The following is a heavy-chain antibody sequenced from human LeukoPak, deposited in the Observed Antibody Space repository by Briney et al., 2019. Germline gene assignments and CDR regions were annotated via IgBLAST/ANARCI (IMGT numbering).Heavy chain of an antibody. J-gene: IGHJ4*02. Sequence: GGSLRLSCAASGFTFSNYWMHWVRQAPGKGLVWVSRINNDGSSTSYADSVKGRFTISRDNAKDTLYLHMNSLRADDTAVYYCARGPSIYFWGQGTLVTVSS. V-gene: IGHV3-74*01. CDR2: INNDGSST. D-gene: IGHD3-10*01. CDR3: ARGPSIYF. CDR1: GFTFSNYW.